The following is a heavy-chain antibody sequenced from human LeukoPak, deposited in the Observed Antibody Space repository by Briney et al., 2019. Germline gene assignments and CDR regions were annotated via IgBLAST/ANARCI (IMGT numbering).Heavy chain of an antibody. CDR2: IYYSGST. J-gene: IGHJ4*02. Sequence: TSETLSLTCIVSGGSISSSSYYWGWIRQPPGKGLEWIGSIYYSGSTYYNPSLKSRVTISVDTSKNQFSLKLSSVTAADTAVYYCAREGNWSGYHEFDYWGQGTLVTVSS. V-gene: IGHV4-39*02. CDR3: AREGNWSGYHEFDY. D-gene: IGHD3-3*01. CDR1: GGSISSSSYY.